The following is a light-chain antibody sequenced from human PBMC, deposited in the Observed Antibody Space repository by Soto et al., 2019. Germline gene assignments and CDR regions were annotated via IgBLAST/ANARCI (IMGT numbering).Light chain of an antibody. CDR3: QQYNGYWT. CDR2: EAS. J-gene: IGKJ1*01. Sequence: DIQMTQSPSTLSASVGDRVTITCRASQSIRGSLAWYQQKPGKAPKLLIYEASNLKSGVPSRFSGSGSGTEYTLTSSSLQPDDSASYYCQQYNGYWTFGQGTRVEIK. CDR1: QSIRGS. V-gene: IGKV1-5*03.